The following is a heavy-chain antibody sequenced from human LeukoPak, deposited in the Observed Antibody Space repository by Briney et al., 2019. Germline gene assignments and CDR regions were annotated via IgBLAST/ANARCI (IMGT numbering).Heavy chain of an antibody. CDR1: GGSISSGGYS. CDR3: ARVVTMVRGIGFDP. CDR2: IYRSGST. J-gene: IGHJ5*02. Sequence: SETLSLTCAVSGGSISSGGYSWSWIRQPPGKGLEWIGYIYRSGSTYYNPSLKSRVTISVDRSKNQFSLKLSSVTAADTAVYYCARVVTMVRGIGFDPWGQGTLVTVSS. V-gene: IGHV4-30-2*01. D-gene: IGHD3-10*01.